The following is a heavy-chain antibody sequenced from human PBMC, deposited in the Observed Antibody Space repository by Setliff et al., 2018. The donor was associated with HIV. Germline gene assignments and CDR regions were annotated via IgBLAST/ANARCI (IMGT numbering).Heavy chain of an antibody. Sequence: SVKVSCKSSGGTFSSYGVTWVRQAPGQGLEWMGGVIPLFGTEKVAQKFQGRVTITADESTNTAYMELSSLRYEDTAIYYCARPAVLISTDYYYYMDAWGQGTTGTV. D-gene: IGHD6-19*01. J-gene: IGHJ6*02. CDR1: GGTFSSYG. CDR3: ARPAVLISTDYYYYMDA. CDR2: VIPLFGTE. V-gene: IGHV1-69*13.